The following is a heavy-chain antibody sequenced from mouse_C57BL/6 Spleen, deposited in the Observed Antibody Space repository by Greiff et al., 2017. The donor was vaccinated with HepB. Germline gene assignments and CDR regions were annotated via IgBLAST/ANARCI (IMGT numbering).Heavy chain of an antibody. Sequence: VQLQQSGPELVKPGASVKISCKASGYAFSSSWMNWVKQRPGKGLEWIGRIYPGDGDTNYNGKFKGKATLTADKSSSTAYMQLSSLTSEDSAVYFCARFYYYGSSFDYWGQGTTLTGSS. CDR2: IYPGDGDT. CDR1: GYAFSSSW. CDR3: ARFYYYGSSFDY. J-gene: IGHJ2*01. V-gene: IGHV1-82*01. D-gene: IGHD1-1*01.